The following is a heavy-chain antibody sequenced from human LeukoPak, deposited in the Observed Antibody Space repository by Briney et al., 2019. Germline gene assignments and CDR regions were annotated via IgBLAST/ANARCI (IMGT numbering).Heavy chain of an antibody. CDR3: ARNSGSYFERRYYYYYMDV. V-gene: IGHV1-8*03. D-gene: IGHD1-26*01. CDR2: MNPNSGNT. CDR1: GYTFTSYD. J-gene: IGHJ6*03. Sequence: ASVKVSCKASGYTFTSYDINWVRQATGQGLEWMGWMNPNSGNTGYAQKFQGRVTITRNTSISTAYMELSSLRAEDTAVYYCARNSGSYFERRYYYYYMDVWGKGTTVTISS.